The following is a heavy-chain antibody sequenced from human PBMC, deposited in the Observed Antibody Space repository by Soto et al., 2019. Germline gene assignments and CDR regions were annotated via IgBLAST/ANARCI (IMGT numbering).Heavy chain of an antibody. J-gene: IGHJ3*02. V-gene: IGHV4-31*03. Sequence: QVQLQESGPGLVKPSQTLSLTCTVSGGSISSGGYYWSWIRQHPGKGLEWIGYIYYSGSTYYNPSLKRRVHIPVNPSKNQFSLKLRSVTAADTAVYYCARDPVSGALSNAFDIWGQGTMVTVSS. CDR1: GGSISSGGYY. CDR2: IYYSGST. CDR3: ARDPVSGALSNAFDI.